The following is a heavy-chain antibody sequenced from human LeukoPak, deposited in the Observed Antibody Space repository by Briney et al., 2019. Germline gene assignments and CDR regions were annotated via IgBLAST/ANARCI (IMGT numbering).Heavy chain of an antibody. CDR3: ARIFMATALDY. CDR2: IYHSGST. V-gene: IGHV4-38-2*02. CDR1: GYSIGSAYY. Sequence: SETLSLTCTVSGYSIGSAYYWGWIRQPPGKGLEWIGHIYHSGSTSYNPSLKSRVTISLDTSKNQFSLKLSSLTAADTAVHYCARIFMATALDYWGQGTLVTVSS. J-gene: IGHJ4*02. D-gene: IGHD5-12*01.